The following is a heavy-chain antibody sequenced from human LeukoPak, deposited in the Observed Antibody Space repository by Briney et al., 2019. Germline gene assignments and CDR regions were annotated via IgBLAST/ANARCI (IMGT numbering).Heavy chain of an antibody. CDR3: AKELGTGYWYFDL. J-gene: IGHJ2*01. V-gene: IGHV3-23*01. CDR1: GFTFGSFA. Sequence: GGSLRLSCAASGFTFGSFATTWVRQAPGKGLDWVSIVSPSGDYTSYADSVKGRFTTSRDNSKNTVYLEMNSLSAEDTAVYYCAKELGTGYWYFDLWGRGSLVTVSS. CDR2: VSPSGDYT. D-gene: IGHD7-27*01.